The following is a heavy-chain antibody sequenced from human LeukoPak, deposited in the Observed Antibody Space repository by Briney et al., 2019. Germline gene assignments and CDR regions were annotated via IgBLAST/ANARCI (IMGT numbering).Heavy chain of an antibody. J-gene: IGHJ4*02. Sequence: ASVKVSCKASGYTLTSYGISGVRQAPGQGLEWMGWISAYNGNTNYAQKLQGRVTMTTDTSTSTAYMELRSLRSDDTAVYYCARGAPRYCSSTSCYEAHFDYWGQGTLVTVSS. CDR1: GYTLTSYG. D-gene: IGHD2-2*01. CDR2: ISAYNGNT. CDR3: ARGAPRYCSSTSCYEAHFDY. V-gene: IGHV1-18*01.